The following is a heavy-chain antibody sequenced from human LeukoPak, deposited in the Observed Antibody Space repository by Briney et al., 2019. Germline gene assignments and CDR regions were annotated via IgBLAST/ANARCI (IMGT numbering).Heavy chain of an antibody. CDR2: ISGSGGST. V-gene: IGHV3-23*01. J-gene: IGHJ6*02. CDR3: AKLGETYYDILTGYYTSHYYYYGMDV. D-gene: IGHD3-9*01. CDR1: AFTFSSYA. Sequence: GGSLRLSCAASAFTFSSYAMSWVRQAPGKGLEWVSAISGSGGSTYYADSVKGRFTISRDNSKNTLYLQMNSLRAEDTAVYYCAKLGETYYDILTGYYTSHYYYYGMDVWGQGTTVTVSS.